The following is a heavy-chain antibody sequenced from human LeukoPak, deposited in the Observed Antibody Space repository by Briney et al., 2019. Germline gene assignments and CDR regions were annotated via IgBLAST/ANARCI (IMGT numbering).Heavy chain of an antibody. CDR3: ARDSYDSRGYLVY. CDR2: ISSSSSYI. Sequence: GGSLRLSCAASGFTFSSYSMNWVRQAPGKGLEWVSSISSSSSYIYYADSVKGRFTISRDNAKNSLYLQMNSLRAEDTAVYYCARDSYDSRGYLVYWGQGTLVTVSS. D-gene: IGHD3-22*01. J-gene: IGHJ4*02. CDR1: GFTFSSYS. V-gene: IGHV3-21*01.